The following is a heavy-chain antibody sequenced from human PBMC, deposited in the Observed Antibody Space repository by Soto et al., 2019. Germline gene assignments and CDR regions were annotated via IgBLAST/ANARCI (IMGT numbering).Heavy chain of an antibody. V-gene: IGHV3-74*01. J-gene: IGHJ6*04. Sequence: EVQLVESGGGLVQPGGSLRLSCAVSGFSFRSYWINWVRQAPGKGLGWSSRSNSDWRETSHADSVKGRCTISRDNANNTLYLQMSSLRADDTAVYYGAGSPVYCNDGSCPWTLVVWGSGTNVTVSS. CDR3: AGSPVYCNDGSCPWTLVV. D-gene: IGHD2-15*01. CDR1: GFSFRSYW. CDR2: SNSDWRET.